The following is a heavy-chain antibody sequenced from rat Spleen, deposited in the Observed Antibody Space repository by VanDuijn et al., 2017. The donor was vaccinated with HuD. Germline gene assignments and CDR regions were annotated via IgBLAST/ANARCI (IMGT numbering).Heavy chain of an antibody. J-gene: IGHJ4*01. Sequence: EVQLVESGGGLVQPGRSLKLSCVASGFTFTNYGMSWVRQAPTKGLEWVASISNDGGNTYYRDSVKGRFTISRDNAKSTLYLQMNSLRSEDTATYYCTRGYTPLMDAWGQGASVTVSS. CDR2: ISNDGGNT. CDR3: TRGYTPLMDA. V-gene: IGHV5S13*01. D-gene: IGHD1-11*01. CDR1: GFTFTNYG.